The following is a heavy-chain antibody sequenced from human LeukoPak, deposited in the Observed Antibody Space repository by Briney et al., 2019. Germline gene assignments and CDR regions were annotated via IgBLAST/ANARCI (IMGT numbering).Heavy chain of an antibody. V-gene: IGHV3-48*04. CDR1: GFTFSSYA. CDR3: ARLVHPTVTTDGFGY. Sequence: PGGSLRLSCAASGFTFSSYAMHWVRQAPGKGLEWVSSISSSSSTIYYADSVKGRFTISRDNAKNSLYLQMNSLRAEDTAVYYCARLVHPTVTTDGFGYWGQGTLVTVSS. J-gene: IGHJ4*02. CDR2: ISSSSSTI. D-gene: IGHD4-17*01.